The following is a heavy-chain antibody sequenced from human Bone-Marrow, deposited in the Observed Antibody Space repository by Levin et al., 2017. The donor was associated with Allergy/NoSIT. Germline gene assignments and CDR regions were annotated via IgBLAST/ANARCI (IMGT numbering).Heavy chain of an antibody. CDR2: IKQDGSEE. Sequence: GVSLKISCATSGFIFSDYWMSWVRQAPGRGLEWVANIKQDGSEENYADSVKGRFTISRDNAKNSLYLQMNSLRVEDTAMYYCARGGKFYYDTSGSPRDFWGQGILVTVSS. CDR3: ARGGKFYYDTSGSPRDF. D-gene: IGHD3-22*01. CDR1: GFIFSDYW. J-gene: IGHJ4*02. V-gene: IGHV3-7*01.